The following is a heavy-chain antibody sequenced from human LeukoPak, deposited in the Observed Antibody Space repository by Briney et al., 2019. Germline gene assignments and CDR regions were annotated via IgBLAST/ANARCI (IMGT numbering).Heavy chain of an antibody. J-gene: IGHJ4*02. D-gene: IGHD3-16*01. Sequence: PSETLSLTCAVSGGSISSSNYYWSWIRQPPGKGLEWIGEINHSGSTNYNPSLKSRVTISVDTSKNQFSLKLSSVTAADTAVYYCARGGGSPLDYWGQGTLVTVSS. CDR1: GGSISSSNYY. CDR3: ARGGGSPLDY. V-gene: IGHV4-34*01. CDR2: INHSGST.